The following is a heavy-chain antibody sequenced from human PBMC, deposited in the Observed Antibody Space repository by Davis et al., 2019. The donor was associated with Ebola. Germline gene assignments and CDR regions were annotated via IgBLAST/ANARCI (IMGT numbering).Heavy chain of an antibody. D-gene: IGHD4-11*01. CDR3: ARTVDLDF. J-gene: IGHJ4*02. V-gene: IGHV3-53*01. CDR1: RITFSSYW. CDR2: IHSGGST. Sequence: GESLKISCAVSRITFSSYWMSWVRQAPGKGLEWVSVIHSGGSTYYADSVKGRFTISRDNSKNTLYLQMNSLRAEDTAVYYCARTVDLDFWGQGTRVTVSS.